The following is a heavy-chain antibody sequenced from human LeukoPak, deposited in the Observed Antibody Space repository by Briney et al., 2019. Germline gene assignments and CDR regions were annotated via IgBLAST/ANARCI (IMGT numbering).Heavy chain of an antibody. CDR1: GYSISSGYY. CDR3: ARMCSSSWIRLDWFDP. J-gene: IGHJ5*02. Sequence: TSETLSLTCTVSGYSISSGYYWGWIRQPPGKGLEWIGSIYHSGSTYYNPSLKSRVTISVDTSKNQFSLKLSSVTAADTAVYYCARMCSSSWIRLDWFDPWGQGTLVTVSS. V-gene: IGHV4-38-2*02. D-gene: IGHD6-13*01. CDR2: IYHSGST.